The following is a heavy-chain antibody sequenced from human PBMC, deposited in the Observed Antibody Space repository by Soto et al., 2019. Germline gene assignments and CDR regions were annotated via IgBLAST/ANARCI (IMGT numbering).Heavy chain of an antibody. V-gene: IGHV1-18*01. CDR1: GYTFTSYG. J-gene: IGHJ6*03. Sequence: ASVKVSCKASGYTFTSYGISWVRQAPGQVLEWMGWISAYNGNTNYAQKLQGRVTMTTDTSTSTAYMELRSLRSDDTAVYYCARDRGNGYEYYYYYMDVWGKGTTVTVSS. CDR2: ISAYNGNT. CDR3: ARDRGNGYEYYYYYMDV. D-gene: IGHD5-12*01.